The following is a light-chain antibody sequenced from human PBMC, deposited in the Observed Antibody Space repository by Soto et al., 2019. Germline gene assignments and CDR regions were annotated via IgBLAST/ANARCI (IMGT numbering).Light chain of an antibody. J-gene: IGKJ4*01. V-gene: IGKV3-11*01. Sequence: EIVLTQSPATLSLSPGERATLSCRASQSVSSYLAWYQQKPGQAPRLLIYDASNRATGIPARFSGSGSGTDCTLTISSLEPEDFAICYCRKRSNWPPVTFGGGTKVEIK. CDR1: QSVSSY. CDR2: DAS. CDR3: RKRSNWPPVT.